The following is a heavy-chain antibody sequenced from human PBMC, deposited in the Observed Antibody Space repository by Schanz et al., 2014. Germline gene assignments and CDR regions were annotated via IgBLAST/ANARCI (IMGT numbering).Heavy chain of an antibody. CDR2: INPYDDTI. V-gene: IGHV1-46*01. J-gene: IGHJ3*02. CDR3: VTEERMESGTWAKAFDI. Sequence: QVQLVQSGAEVKKPGASVKLSCKASNYIFTKYYIHCVRQAPGQGLAWMGLINPYDDTIDYAKKFQGRFAMTRDTTTTTVYIELSSLRSDDTTMYYCVTEERMESGTWAKAFDIWGQGTWVTVSS. CDR1: NYIFTKYY. D-gene: IGHD3-3*01.